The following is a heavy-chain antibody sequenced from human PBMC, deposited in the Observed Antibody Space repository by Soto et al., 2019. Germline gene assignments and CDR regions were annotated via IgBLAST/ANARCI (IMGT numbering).Heavy chain of an antibody. CDR2: INAGNGNT. J-gene: IGHJ3*02. CDR3: AREQSGEIMTMTDAFDI. D-gene: IGHD3-16*01. CDR1: GYTFTSYA. Sequence: ASVKVSCKASGYTFTSYAIHCVRQAPGPRLEWMGWINAGNGNTQYSQKFQGRVTITRDTSASIAYMEVSSLRSEDTALYYCAREQSGEIMTMTDAFDIWGLGTMVTVSS. V-gene: IGHV1-3*01.